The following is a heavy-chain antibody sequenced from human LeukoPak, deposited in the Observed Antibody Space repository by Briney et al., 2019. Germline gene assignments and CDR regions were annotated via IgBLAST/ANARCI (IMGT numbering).Heavy chain of an antibody. V-gene: IGHV3-9*01. CDR2: ISWNSGSI. J-gene: IGHJ4*02. Sequence: GRSLRLSCAASGFTFDDYAMHWVRQAPGNGLEWVSGISWNSGSIGYADSVKGRFTISRDNAKNSLYLQMNSLRAEDTALYYCAKGESDYSYRHFDYWGQGTLVTVSS. CDR1: GFTFDDYA. D-gene: IGHD5-18*01. CDR3: AKGESDYSYRHFDY.